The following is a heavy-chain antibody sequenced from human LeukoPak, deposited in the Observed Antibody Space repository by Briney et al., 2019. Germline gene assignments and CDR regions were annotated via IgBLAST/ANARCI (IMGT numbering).Heavy chain of an antibody. CDR2: IKQDGSEK. V-gene: IGHV3-7*01. J-gene: IGHJ5*02. CDR3: AREGPPGIVGATDNWFDP. Sequence: GGSLRLSCAASRFTFSSYWMSWVRQALGKGLEWVANIKQDGSEKYYVDSVKGRFTISRDNAKNSLYLQMNSLRADDTAVYYCAREGPPGIVGATDNWFDPWGQGTLVTVSS. D-gene: IGHD1-26*01. CDR1: RFTFSSYW.